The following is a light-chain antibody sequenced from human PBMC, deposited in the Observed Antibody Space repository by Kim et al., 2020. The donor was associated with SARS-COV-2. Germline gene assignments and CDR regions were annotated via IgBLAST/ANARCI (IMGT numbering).Light chain of an antibody. CDR2: QDN. V-gene: IGLV6-57*01. J-gene: IGLJ3*02. CDR1: SGSIASNY. Sequence: LTQPHSVSESPGKTVTISFTRSSGSIASNYVQWYQQRPDSSPSTLIYQDNQRPSGVPDRFSGSVDRSSNSASLTISGLKTEDEADYYCQSYDSNNWVFGGGTKLTVL. CDR3: QSYDSNNWV.